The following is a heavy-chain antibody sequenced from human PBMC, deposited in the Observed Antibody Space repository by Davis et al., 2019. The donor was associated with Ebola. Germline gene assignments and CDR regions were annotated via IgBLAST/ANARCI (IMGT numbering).Heavy chain of an antibody. CDR3: ARDGGYGSGSLDP. CDR2: INHSGST. D-gene: IGHD3-10*01. CDR1: GGSFSGYY. V-gene: IGHV4-34*01. Sequence: SETLSLTCAVYGGSFSGYYWSWIRQPPGKGLEWIGEINHSGSTNYNPSLKSRVTISVDTSKNQFSLKLSSVTAADTAVYYCARDGGYGSGSLDPWGQGTLVTVSS. J-gene: IGHJ5*02.